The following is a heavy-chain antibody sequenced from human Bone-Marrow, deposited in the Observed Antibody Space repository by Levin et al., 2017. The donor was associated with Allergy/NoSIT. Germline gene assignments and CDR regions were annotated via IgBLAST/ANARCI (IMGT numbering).Heavy chain of an antibody. D-gene: IGHD2-2*01. Sequence: GESLKISCAASGFTFSSYEMNWVRQAPGKGLEWVSYISSSGSTIYYADSVKGRFTISRDNAKNSLYLQMNSLRAEDTAVYYCAREASWSPYEYFDYWGQGTLVTVSS. CDR2: ISSSGSTI. CDR1: GFTFSSYE. V-gene: IGHV3-48*03. J-gene: IGHJ4*02. CDR3: AREASWSPYEYFDY.